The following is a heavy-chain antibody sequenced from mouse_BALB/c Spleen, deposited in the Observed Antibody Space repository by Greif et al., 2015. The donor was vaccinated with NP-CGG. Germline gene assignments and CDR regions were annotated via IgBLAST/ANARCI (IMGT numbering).Heavy chain of an antibody. J-gene: IGHJ3*01. Sequence: VQLQESGAELAKPGASVKMSCKASGYTFTSYWMHWVKQRPGQGLEWIGYINPSTGYTEYNQKFKDKATLTADKSSSTAYMQLSSLTSEDSAVYYCAAQAAWFAYWGQGTLVTVSA. D-gene: IGHD3-2*02. CDR1: GYTFTSYW. CDR3: AAQAAWFAY. V-gene: IGHV1-7*01. CDR2: INPSTGYT.